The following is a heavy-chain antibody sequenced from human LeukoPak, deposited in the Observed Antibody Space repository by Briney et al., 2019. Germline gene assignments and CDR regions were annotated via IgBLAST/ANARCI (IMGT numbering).Heavy chain of an antibody. V-gene: IGHV1-18*01. CDR3: ARDPGGTWGFDY. J-gene: IGHJ4*02. D-gene: IGHD7-27*01. Sequence: ASVKVSCKASGYTFTSHGLSWARQAPGQGLEWMGWISIYSGNTNYAQKFQDRISMTTGTSTSTAYMELRSLKSDDTAVYYCARDPGGTWGFDYWGQGALVTVSS. CDR2: ISIYSGNT. CDR1: GYTFTSHG.